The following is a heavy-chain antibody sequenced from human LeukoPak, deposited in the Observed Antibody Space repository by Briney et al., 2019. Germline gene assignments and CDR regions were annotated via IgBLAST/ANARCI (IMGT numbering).Heavy chain of an antibody. J-gene: IGHJ4*02. Sequence: GGSLRLSCAASVFTFSSYAMSWVRQAPGKGLEWVSAISGSGGSTYYADSVKGRFTISRDNSKNTLYLQMNSLRAEDTAVYYCAKPQGDIVVVPAAPFDYWGQGTLVTVSS. CDR3: AKPQGDIVVVPAAPFDY. V-gene: IGHV3-23*01. CDR2: ISGSGGST. CDR1: VFTFSSYA. D-gene: IGHD2-2*01.